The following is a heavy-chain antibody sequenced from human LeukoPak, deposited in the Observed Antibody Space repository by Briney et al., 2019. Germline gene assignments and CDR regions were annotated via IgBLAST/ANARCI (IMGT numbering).Heavy chain of an antibody. V-gene: IGHV4-38-2*01. J-gene: IGHJ4*02. CDR1: GYSISSGYY. CDR2: IYHSGST. Sequence: SETLSLTCAVSGYSISSGYYWGWIRPPPGKGLEWIGGIYHSGSTYYNPSLKSRVTISVDTSKNQFSLTLSSVTAADTAVYYCARGRGGPYYFDYWGQGSLVTVSS. D-gene: IGHD3-10*01. CDR3: ARGRGGPYYFDY.